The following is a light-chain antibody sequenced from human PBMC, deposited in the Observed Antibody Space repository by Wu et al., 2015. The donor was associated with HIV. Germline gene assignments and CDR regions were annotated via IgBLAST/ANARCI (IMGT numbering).Light chain of an antibody. CDR1: QSVTSNS. CDR2: GAS. Sequence: EILLTQSPGTLSLSPGERATVSCTASQSVTSNSLAWYQQKPGQAPRLLIFGASKRVTGIPDRITGSGSGTDFTLTISRLEPEDFALYYCHHYGSSAGPTFGGGPRWRLN. J-gene: IGKJ4*01. CDR3: HHYGSSAGPT. V-gene: IGKV3-20*01.